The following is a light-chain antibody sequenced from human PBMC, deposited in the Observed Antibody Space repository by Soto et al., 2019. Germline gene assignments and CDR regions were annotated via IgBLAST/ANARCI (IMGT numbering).Light chain of an antibody. CDR1: QSVNNNY. CDR3: QQYNNWPPI. J-gene: IGKJ5*01. V-gene: IGKV3-20*01. Sequence: EIVLTKSPGSLSLSPGARATLSCRASQSVNNNYLAWYQQKPGQAPRLLIFGASSMATGTPGRFSGSGSGTDFTLTIGRLEPEDFAVYYCQQYNNWPPIFGQGTRLEIK. CDR2: GAS.